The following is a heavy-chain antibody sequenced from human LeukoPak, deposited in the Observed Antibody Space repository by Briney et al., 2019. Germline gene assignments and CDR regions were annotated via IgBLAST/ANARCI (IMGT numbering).Heavy chain of an antibody. V-gene: IGHV3-30*02. D-gene: IGHD2-21*01. J-gene: IGHJ6*03. CDR1: GFTLSSYG. Sequence: GGSLRLSCAAFGFTLSSYGVHWVRQAPGKGLGWVAFIRYDGSNKYYADSVKCRFTISRHNSKNTLYLQMNSLRAEDTAVYYCAKDQGDIVVVSAPGYMDVWGKGTTVTISS. CDR2: IRYDGSNK. CDR3: AKDQGDIVVVSAPGYMDV.